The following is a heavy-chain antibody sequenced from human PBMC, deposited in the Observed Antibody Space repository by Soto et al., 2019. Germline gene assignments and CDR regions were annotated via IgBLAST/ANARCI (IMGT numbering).Heavy chain of an antibody. V-gene: IGHV1-69*13. Sequence: SVKVSCRASVGTFSNSAISCVRQAPGQGPEWMGGIFPIFRTPNYAQKFQGRVTIIADESTSTVYMELNSLRSEDTAVYYCATEEDTKWDGYNYDSFDYWGQGTPVTVSS. CDR1: VGTFSNSA. J-gene: IGHJ4*02. CDR3: ATEEDTKWDGYNYDSFDY. CDR2: IFPIFRTP. D-gene: IGHD5-18*01.